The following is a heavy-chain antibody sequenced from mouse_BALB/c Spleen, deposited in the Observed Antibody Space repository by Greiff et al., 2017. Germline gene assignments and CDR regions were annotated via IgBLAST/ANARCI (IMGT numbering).Heavy chain of an antibody. CDR1: GYAFSSYW. V-gene: IGHV1-80*01. CDR3: ARDVYYYAMDY. J-gene: IGHJ4*01. Sequence: QVQLKESGAELVRPGSSVKISCKASGYAFSSYWMNWVKQRPGQGLEWIGQIYPGDGDTNYNGKFKGKATLTADKSSSTAYMQLSSLTSEDSAVYFCARDVYYYAMDYWGQGTSVTVSS. CDR2: IYPGDGDT.